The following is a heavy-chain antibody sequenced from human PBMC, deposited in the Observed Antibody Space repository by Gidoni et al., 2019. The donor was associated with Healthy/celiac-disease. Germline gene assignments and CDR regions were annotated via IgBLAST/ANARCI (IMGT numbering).Heavy chain of an antibody. J-gene: IGHJ4*02. CDR1: GGSFSGYY. CDR3: ARGVGGSYNDY. CDR2: INHSGST. V-gene: IGHV4-34*01. Sequence: QVQLQQWGAGLLKHSETLSLTCAVYGGSFSGYYWSWIRQPPGKGLEWIGEINHSGSTNYNPSLKSRVTISVDTSKNQFSLKLSSVTAADTAVYYCARGVGGSYNDYWGQGTLVTVSS. D-gene: IGHD1-26*01.